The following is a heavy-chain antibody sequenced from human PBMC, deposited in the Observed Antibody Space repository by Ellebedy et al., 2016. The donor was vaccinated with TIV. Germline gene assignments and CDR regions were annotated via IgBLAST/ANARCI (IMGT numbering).Heavy chain of an antibody. Sequence: GGSLRLSXAASGFTFSSYAMHWVRQAPGKGLEWVAVISYDGSNKYYADSVKGRFTISRDNSKNTLYLQMNSLRAEDTAVYYCARGQLAGYFDYWGQGTLVTVSS. D-gene: IGHD3-3*02. V-gene: IGHV3-30-3*01. CDR1: GFTFSSYA. CDR3: ARGQLAGYFDY. CDR2: ISYDGSNK. J-gene: IGHJ4*02.